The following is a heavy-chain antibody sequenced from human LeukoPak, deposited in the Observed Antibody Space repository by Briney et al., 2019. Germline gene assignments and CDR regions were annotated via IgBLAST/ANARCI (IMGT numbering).Heavy chain of an antibody. J-gene: IGHJ4*02. CDR3: ARSENWDYFDY. D-gene: IGHD7-27*01. Sequence: ASVKVSCKASGYTFTDYYLHWVRQAPGQGLEWMGWINPNSGGTNYAQKFRGRVTMTGDTSISTAYMELNRLRSDDTALYYCARSENWDYFDYWGQGTLVTVSS. CDR2: INPNSGGT. V-gene: IGHV1-2*02. CDR1: GYTFTDYY.